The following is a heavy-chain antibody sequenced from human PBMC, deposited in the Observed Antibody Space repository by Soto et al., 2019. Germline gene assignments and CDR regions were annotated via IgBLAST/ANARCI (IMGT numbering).Heavy chain of an antibody. CDR2: ISVYNDNT. CDR3: ARVSWLLKPADY. J-gene: IGHJ4*02. D-gene: IGHD5-12*01. CDR1: GYTFSTHG. V-gene: IGHV1-18*04. Sequence: QVHLVQSGAEVRKPGASVKVSCKASGYTFSTHGISWVRQAPGRGLEWMGWISVYNDNTNYAQKFQGRVTMTTDRPTTTSYMELRSLRSDDTAIYYCARVSWLLKPADYWGQGTLVTVSS.